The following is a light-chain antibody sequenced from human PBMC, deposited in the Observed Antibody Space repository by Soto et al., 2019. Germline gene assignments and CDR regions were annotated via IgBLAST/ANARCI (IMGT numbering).Light chain of an antibody. J-gene: IGKJ2*01. CDR3: QQSYSTPYT. CDR1: QSISSY. CDR2: AAS. Sequence: DIQMTQSPSSLSASLGDRVTITCRESQSISSYLNWYQQKPGKAPKLLIYAASSLQSGVPSRFSGSGSGTDVTLTISSLQPEDFATYYCQQSYSTPYTFGQGTKLEIK. V-gene: IGKV1-39*01.